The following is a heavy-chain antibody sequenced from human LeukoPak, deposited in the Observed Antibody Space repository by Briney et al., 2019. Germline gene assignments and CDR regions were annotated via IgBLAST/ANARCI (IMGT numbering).Heavy chain of an antibody. J-gene: IGHJ4*02. Sequence: GGSLRLSCAASGFTFSSYGMHWVRQAPGKGLEWVAVISYDGSNKYYADSVKGRFTISRDNSKNTLYLQMNSLRAEDTAVYYCARAVGDYGSGFDYWGQGTLVTVSS. V-gene: IGHV3-30*03. CDR3: ARAVGDYGSGFDY. CDR1: GFTFSSYG. D-gene: IGHD4-17*01. CDR2: ISYDGSNK.